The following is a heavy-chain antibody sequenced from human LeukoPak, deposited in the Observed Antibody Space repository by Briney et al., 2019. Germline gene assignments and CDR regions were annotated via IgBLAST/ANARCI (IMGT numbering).Heavy chain of an antibody. J-gene: IGHJ6*03. V-gene: IGHV3-23*01. D-gene: IGHD3-22*01. CDR1: GFTFSSYA. CDR2: ISGSGGST. Sequence: KPGGSLRLSCAASGFTFSSYAMSWVRQAPGKGREWVSAISGSGGSTYYADSVKGWFTISRDNSKNTLYLQMNSLRAEDTAVYYCAKVNYDSSGYYPYYYYYMDVWGKGTTVTVSS. CDR3: AKVNYDSSGYYPYYYYYMDV.